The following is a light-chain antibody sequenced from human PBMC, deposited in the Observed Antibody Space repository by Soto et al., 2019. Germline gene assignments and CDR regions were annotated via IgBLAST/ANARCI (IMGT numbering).Light chain of an antibody. CDR2: KAS. J-gene: IGKJ1*01. CDR1: QSISTW. Sequence: DIKMSQSPSTLPASVGDRVTITCRANQSISTWLAWYQQKPGKAPNLLIYKASRLETGVPSRFSGSGSGTEFTLTISSPQPDDFATYYCQQYNSYSWTFGQGTKVDIK. V-gene: IGKV1-5*03. CDR3: QQYNSYSWT.